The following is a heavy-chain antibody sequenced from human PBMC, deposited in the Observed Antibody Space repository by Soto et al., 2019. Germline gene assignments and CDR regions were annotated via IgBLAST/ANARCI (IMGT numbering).Heavy chain of an antibody. Sequence: ASVTVSCKTSGYTFSTFALHWVRQAPGQRLEWMARINAGNGNTKYSQNFQGRVTITRETSASPFYMELSGLTSEDTAVYYCARDRDTYGYGLFDYWGRGTLVTVS. CDR3: ARDRDTYGYGLFDY. D-gene: IGHD5-18*01. V-gene: IGHV1-3*01. J-gene: IGHJ4*02. CDR1: GYTFSTFA. CDR2: INAGNGNT.